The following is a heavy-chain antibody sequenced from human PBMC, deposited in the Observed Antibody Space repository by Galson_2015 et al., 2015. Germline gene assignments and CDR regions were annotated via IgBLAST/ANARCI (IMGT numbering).Heavy chain of an antibody. D-gene: IGHD3-10*01. J-gene: IGHJ4*02. CDR2: IVVGSGNT. V-gene: IGHV1-58*01. CDR1: GFTFTSSA. Sequence: SVKVSCKASGFTFTSSAVQWVRQARGQRLEWIGWIVVGSGNTNYAQKFQERVTITRDMSTSTAYMELSSLRSEDTAVYYCAAGSITMVRGVIAYWGQGTLVTVSS. CDR3: AAGSITMVRGVIAY.